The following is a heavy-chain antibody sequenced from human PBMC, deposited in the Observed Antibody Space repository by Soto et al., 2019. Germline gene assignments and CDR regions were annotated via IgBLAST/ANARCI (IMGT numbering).Heavy chain of an antibody. V-gene: IGHV4-34*01. D-gene: IGHD6-19*01. CDR2: IKHSGSS. CDR1: AGSFSHYY. CDR3: ARGGSSDWQVALDI. J-gene: IGHJ3*02. Sequence: PSETLSLTCAVYAGSFSHYYWNWIRQSPGKGLEWIGKIKHSGSSNYNPSLRSRVSIAVDMSKNQFSLRLTSVTAADPAVYYCARGGSSDWQVALDIWGQGTMVT.